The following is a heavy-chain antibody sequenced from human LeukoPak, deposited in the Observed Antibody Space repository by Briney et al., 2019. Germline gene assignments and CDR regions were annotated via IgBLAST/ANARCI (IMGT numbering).Heavy chain of an antibody. CDR1: GFTLSNYD. J-gene: IGHJ6*04. V-gene: IGHV3-48*03. CDR2: IRGSSSNI. Sequence: GGSLRLSCGVSGFTLSNYDMNWVRQAPGKGLEWVSSIRGSSSNIYFADSVKGRFTISRDNAKNSVYLQMNSLRAGDTAVYYCARRSGFGEGYYCYPMDVWGKGTTVTVSS. D-gene: IGHD3-10*01. CDR3: ARRSGFGEGYYCYPMDV.